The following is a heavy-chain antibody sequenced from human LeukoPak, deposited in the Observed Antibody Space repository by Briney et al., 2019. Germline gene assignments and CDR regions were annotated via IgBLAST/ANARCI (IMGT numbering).Heavy chain of an antibody. J-gene: IGHJ4*02. Sequence: SVKVSCKASGGTFSSYAISWVRQAPGQGLEWMGRIIPIFDTANYAQKFQGRVTITADKSTSTAYMELSSLRSEDTAVYYCASPLSYYGSGSYYIYAYWGQGTLVTVSS. CDR2: IIPIFDTA. CDR1: GGTFSSYA. D-gene: IGHD3-10*01. CDR3: ASPLSYYGSGSYYIYAY. V-gene: IGHV1-69*06.